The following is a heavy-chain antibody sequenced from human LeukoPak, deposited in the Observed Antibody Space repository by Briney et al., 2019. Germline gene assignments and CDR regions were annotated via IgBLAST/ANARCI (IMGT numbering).Heavy chain of an antibody. CDR1: GGSISSDAYY. CDR2: IYSSVST. D-gene: IGHD3-22*01. J-gene: IGHJ3*02. CDR3: ARDGNYYDSSGSQGRAFDI. Sequence: SETLSLTCTVSGGSISSDAYYWAWIRQPPGKGLEWIGSIYSSVSTYYNPSLKSRVTISVDTSKNQFSLRLSSVTAADTAVYYCARDGNYYDSSGSQGRAFDIWGQGTMVTVSS. V-gene: IGHV4-39*07.